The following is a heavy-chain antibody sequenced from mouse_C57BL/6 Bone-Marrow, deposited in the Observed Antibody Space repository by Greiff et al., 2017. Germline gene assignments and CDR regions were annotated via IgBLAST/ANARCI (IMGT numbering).Heavy chain of an antibody. J-gene: IGHJ3*01. CDR3: ASDYDYDFAY. CDR1: GFSLTSYG. D-gene: IGHD2-4*01. Sequence: VQRVESGPGLVQPSQSLSITCTVSGFSLTSYGVHWVRQSPGKGLEWLGVIWSGGSTDYNAAFISRLSISKDNSKSQVFFKMNSLQADDTAIYYCASDYDYDFAYWGQGTLVTVSA. CDR2: IWSGGST. V-gene: IGHV2-2*01.